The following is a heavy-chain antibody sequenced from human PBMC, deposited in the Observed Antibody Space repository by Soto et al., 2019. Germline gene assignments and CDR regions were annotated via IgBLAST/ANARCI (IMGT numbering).Heavy chain of an antibody. V-gene: IGHV1-8*01. J-gene: IGHJ5*02. CDR3: VRGAAS. CDR2: MNPNSGNT. Sequence: QVQLVQSGAEVKKPGASVKVSCRASGDTFISHDINWVRQATGQGLEWMGWMNPNSGNTGYGQKFQGRLTLTRDTSISTAHMELSSLRSDDTAIYYCVRGAASWGQGTLVTVSS. CDR1: GDTFISHD.